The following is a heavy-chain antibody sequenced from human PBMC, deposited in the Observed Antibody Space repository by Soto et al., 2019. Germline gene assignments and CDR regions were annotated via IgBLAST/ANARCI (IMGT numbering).Heavy chain of an antibody. CDR3: ARMGGQYYDSSGHGYFFHY. Sequence: TLSLTCAVSGGSVSSGDYSWSWLRQPPGKGLEWIGYIYHSETTYYNPSLKSRVTVSVDGSKNQFSLELSSVTAADTAVYFCARMGGQYYDSSGHGYFFHYWGQGTRVTVSS. V-gene: IGHV4-30-2*01. CDR1: GGSVSSGDYS. CDR2: IYHSETT. D-gene: IGHD3-22*01. J-gene: IGHJ4*02.